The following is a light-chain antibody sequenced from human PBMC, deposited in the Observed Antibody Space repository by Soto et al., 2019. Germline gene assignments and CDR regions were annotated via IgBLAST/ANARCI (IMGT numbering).Light chain of an antibody. CDR2: AAY. CDR3: QKYDNAPLT. CDR1: QDISTY. J-gene: IGKJ4*01. V-gene: IGKV1-27*01. Sequence: DIQMTQAPSSPSASVGDRVTIPCRARQDISTYLAWYQQKPGKVPKLLIYAAYTLQSGVPPRFSGSGSGTDFTLTISSLQPEDVATYYCQKYDNAPLTLGGGTKVEIK.